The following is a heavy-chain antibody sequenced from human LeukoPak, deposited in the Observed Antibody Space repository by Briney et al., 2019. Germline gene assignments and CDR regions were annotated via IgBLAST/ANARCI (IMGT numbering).Heavy chain of an antibody. CDR1: VFTVSSNY. CDR3: ARVTPEVVITSDHYFDY. V-gene: IGHV3-66*01. CDR2: IYSGGST. D-gene: IGHD3-22*01. Sequence: GGSLRLSCSASVFTVSSNYMSWVRQAPGKGLEWVSVIYSGGSTYYADSVKGRFTISRDNSKNTLYLQMNSLRAEDTAVYYCARVTPEVVITSDHYFDYWGQGTLVTVSS. J-gene: IGHJ4*02.